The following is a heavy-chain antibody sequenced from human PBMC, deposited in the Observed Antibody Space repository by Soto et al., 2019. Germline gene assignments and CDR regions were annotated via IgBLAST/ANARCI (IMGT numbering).Heavy chain of an antibody. J-gene: IGHJ4*02. CDR3: ARDPWAADY. Sequence: GGSLRLSCTASGFSISSYWMSWVRQAPGKGLEWVANVNQDGSEQYYVDSVKGRFTISRDNAKNSLYLQMNSLRAEDTAVYYCARDPWAADYWGQGTLVTVSS. CDR1: GFSISSYW. D-gene: IGHD3-16*01. CDR2: VNQDGSEQ. V-gene: IGHV3-7*01.